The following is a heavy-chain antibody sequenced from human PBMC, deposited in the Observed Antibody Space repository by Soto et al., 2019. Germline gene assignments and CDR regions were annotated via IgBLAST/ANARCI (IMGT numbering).Heavy chain of an antibody. J-gene: IGHJ4*02. CDR2: IIPIFGTA. D-gene: IGHD4-4*01. Sequence: SVKVSCKASGGTFSSYAISWVRQAPGQGLEWMGGIIPIFGTANYAQKFQGRVTITADESTSTAYMELSSPRSEDTAVYYCARDHAGLTTVPYYFDYWGQGTLVTVSS. V-gene: IGHV1-69*13. CDR3: ARDHAGLTTVPYYFDY. CDR1: GGTFSSYA.